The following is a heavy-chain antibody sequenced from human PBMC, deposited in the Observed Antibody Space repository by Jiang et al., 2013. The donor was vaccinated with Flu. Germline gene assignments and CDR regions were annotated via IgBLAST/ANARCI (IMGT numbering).Heavy chain of an antibody. CDR3: ARGGEVKVPASADFDY. CDR2: ISAYNGNK. V-gene: IGHV1-18*01. CDR1: GYRFTSYG. J-gene: IGHJ4*02. D-gene: IGHD3-3*01. Sequence: EVKKPGASVKVSCKASGYRFTSYGINWVRQAPGQGLEWMGWISAYNGNKKYAQKLQDRVTMTTDTSTSTAYMELRSLRSDDTAVYFCARGGEVKVPASADFDYWGQGTLVTVSS.